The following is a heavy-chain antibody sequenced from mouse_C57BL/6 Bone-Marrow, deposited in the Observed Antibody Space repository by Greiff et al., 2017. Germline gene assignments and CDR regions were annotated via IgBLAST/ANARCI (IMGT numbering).Heavy chain of an antibody. Sequence: VQLQQSGAELVKPGASVKLSCTASGFNIKDYYMHWVKQRTEQGLEWIGRIDPEDGGTKYAAKFQGKATITADTSSNTAYLQLSSLTSEDTADDYCAGYPVILLYYFDYWGRGTTLTVSA. CDR1: GFNIKDYY. CDR3: AGYPVILLYYFDY. D-gene: IGHD5-1-1*01. CDR2: IDPEDGGT. J-gene: IGHJ2*01. V-gene: IGHV14-2*01.